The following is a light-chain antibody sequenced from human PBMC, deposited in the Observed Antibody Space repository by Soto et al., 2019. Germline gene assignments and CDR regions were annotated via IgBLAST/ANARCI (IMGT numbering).Light chain of an antibody. CDR1: QSVSRN. Sequence: EIVMTQSPAFMSVSPGERATLSCRASQSVSRNLAWYQQKPGQAPRLLIYGASTRATGIPARFSGSGSGTEFTLTIRSLQSEDFAVYHCQQYTHWPPITFGQGTRLEIK. CDR3: QQYTHWPPIT. J-gene: IGKJ5*01. V-gene: IGKV3-15*01. CDR2: GAS.